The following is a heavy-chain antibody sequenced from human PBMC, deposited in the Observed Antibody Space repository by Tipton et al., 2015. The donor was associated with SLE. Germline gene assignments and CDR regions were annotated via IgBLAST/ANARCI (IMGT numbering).Heavy chain of an antibody. Sequence: GLVKPSQTLSLTCAVYGESFNGYFWTWIRQPPGKGLEWIAEIIHSGVTNYNPSLVSRVTISLDRSKNQFSLKLSSVTAADTAVYYCGSQWLPSSGGDFDYRGQGTLVTVSS. CDR3: GSQWLPSSGGDFDY. J-gene: IGHJ4*02. D-gene: IGHD3-22*01. V-gene: IGHV4-34*12. CDR1: GESFNGYF. CDR2: IIHSGVT.